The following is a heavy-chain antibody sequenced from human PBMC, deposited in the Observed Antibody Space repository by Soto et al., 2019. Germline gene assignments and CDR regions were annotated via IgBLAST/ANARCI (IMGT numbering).Heavy chain of an antibody. CDR1: GFSFSPAW. V-gene: IGHV3-15*07. Sequence: EVQLVESGGGLVTPGGSLRLSCTGTGFSFSPAWMNWVRQAPGKGLEWVGRMKSYRGGGTTDYAATVQGRFTISRDDSKHTLYLQMNSLKFWDTALYFCIWQQDFYYGKAVWGQGTTVTVSS. J-gene: IGHJ6*02. D-gene: IGHD6-13*01. CDR2: MKSYRGGGTT. CDR3: IWQQDFYYGKAV.